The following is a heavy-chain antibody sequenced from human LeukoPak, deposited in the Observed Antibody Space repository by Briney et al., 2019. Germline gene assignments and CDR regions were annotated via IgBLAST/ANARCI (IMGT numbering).Heavy chain of an antibody. CDR1: GFTFSSYA. CDR2: ISGSGGST. D-gene: IGHD2-15*01. V-gene: IGHV3-23*01. Sequence: PGGSLRLSCAASGFTFSSYAMSWVRQAPGKGLEWVSAISGSGGSTYYADSVKGRFTISRDNSKNTLYLQMNSLRAEDTAVYYCAKDAVASKHYYYYMDVWGKGTTVTVSS. CDR3: AKDAVASKHYYYYMDV. J-gene: IGHJ6*03.